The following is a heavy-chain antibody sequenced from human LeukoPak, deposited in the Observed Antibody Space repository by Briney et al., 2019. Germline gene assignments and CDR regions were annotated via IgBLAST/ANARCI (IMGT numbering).Heavy chain of an antibody. J-gene: IGHJ4*02. Sequence: TGGSLKLSCAASGFTFNSYAMSWVRQASGKGLEWVSTVTGSGSATYYADSVKGRFTISRDNSKNTLYLQMNSLRAEDTAVYYCARDDGYWGQGTLVTVSS. CDR1: GFTFNSYA. CDR2: VTGSGSAT. V-gene: IGHV3-23*01. CDR3: ARDDGY.